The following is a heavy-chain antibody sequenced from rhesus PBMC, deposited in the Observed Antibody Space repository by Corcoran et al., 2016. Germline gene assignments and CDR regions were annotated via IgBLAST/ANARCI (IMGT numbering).Heavy chain of an antibody. Sequence: QVKLQQWGEGLVKPSETLSLTCAVYGGSISGYYWSWIPQPPGKGLEWIGNIEGNSASTNYNPSLKNRVTISKDTSKNQFSLKLSSVTAADTAVYYCARERIWTGYCTFDYWGQGVLVTVSS. V-gene: IGHV4-73*01. CDR3: ARERIWTGYCTFDY. CDR1: GGSISGYY. D-gene: IGHD3-3*01. J-gene: IGHJ4*01. CDR2: IEGNSAST.